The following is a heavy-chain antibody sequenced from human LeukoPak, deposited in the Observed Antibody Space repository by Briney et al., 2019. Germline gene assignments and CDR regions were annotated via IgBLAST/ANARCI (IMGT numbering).Heavy chain of an antibody. J-gene: IGHJ4*02. V-gene: IGHV4-34*01. Sequence: PSETLSLTCAVYGGSFSGYYWSWIRQPPGKGLEWIGEINHSGSTNYNPSLKSRVTISVDTSKNQFSLKLSSVTAADTAVYYCARGILTGYSTFDYWGQGTLVTVSP. CDR2: INHSGST. CDR1: GGSFSGYY. D-gene: IGHD3-9*01. CDR3: ARGILTGYSTFDY.